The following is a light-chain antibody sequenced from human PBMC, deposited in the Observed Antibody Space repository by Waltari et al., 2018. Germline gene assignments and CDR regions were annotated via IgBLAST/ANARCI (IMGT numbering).Light chain of an antibody. CDR1: SSNIGEGYD. CDR3: QSYDSSLSGRPWV. CDR2: ANR. J-gene: IGLJ3*02. V-gene: IGLV1-40*01. Sequence: QSVLTQPPSVSGAPGQRVTISCTGSSSNIGEGYDVHWYLQLPGTAPKLLIYANRNRPSGVPDRFSGSKSGTSASLAITGLQPEDEADYYCQSYDSSLSGRPWVFGGGTKLTVL.